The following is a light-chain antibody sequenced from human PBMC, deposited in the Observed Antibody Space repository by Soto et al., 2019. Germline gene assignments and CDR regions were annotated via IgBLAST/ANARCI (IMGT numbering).Light chain of an antibody. Sequence: QSVLTQPPSASGTPGQRVTISCSGSSSNIGRNTVNWYQQFPGTAPKVLIYGNNQRPSGVPDRFSGSKSGTSASLAISGLQSEDEADYYCAAWDDSLNGHVVFGGGTKVTVL. J-gene: IGLJ2*01. CDR2: GNN. V-gene: IGLV1-44*01. CDR1: SSNIGRNT. CDR3: AAWDDSLNGHVV.